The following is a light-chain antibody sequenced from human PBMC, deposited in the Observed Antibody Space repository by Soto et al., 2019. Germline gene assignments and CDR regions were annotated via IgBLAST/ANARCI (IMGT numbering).Light chain of an antibody. CDR2: EVT. J-gene: IGLJ1*01. CDR3: CSYAVSSYV. Sequence: QSLLTQPASVSGSPGQSITISCTGSSSDVGTYNLVSWYQQHPGEAPKLMIYEVTKRPSGVSYRFSGSKSGNTASLTISGLQAEDEADYSCCSYAVSSYVFGPGTKVT. V-gene: IGLV2-23*02. CDR1: SSDVGTYNL.